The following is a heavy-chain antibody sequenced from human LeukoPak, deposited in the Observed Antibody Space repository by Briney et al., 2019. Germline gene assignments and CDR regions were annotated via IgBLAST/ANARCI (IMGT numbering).Heavy chain of an antibody. D-gene: IGHD6-19*01. CDR2: ISGSGGST. CDR3: AKDLGSGWYYY. CDR1: GFTFSSYA. J-gene: IGHJ4*02. V-gene: IGHV3-23*01. Sequence: AGGSLRLSCAASGFTFSSYAMNWVRQAPGKGLEWVSGISGSGGSTYYADSVKGRFTISRDNSKNTLYLQMNSLRAEDTAVYYCAKDLGSGWYYYWGQGTLVTVSS.